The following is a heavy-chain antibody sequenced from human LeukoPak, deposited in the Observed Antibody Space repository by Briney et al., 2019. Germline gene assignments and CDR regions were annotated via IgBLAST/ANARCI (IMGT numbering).Heavy chain of an antibody. CDR3: ARSISRYSYGPILGLHY. V-gene: IGHV4-34*01. J-gene: IGHJ4*02. CDR1: GGSFSGYY. CDR2: INHSGST. Sequence: MSSETLSLTCAVYGGSFSGYYWSWIRQPPGKGLERIGEINHSGSTNYNPSLKSRVTISVDTSKNQFSLKLSSVTAADTAVYYCARSISRYSYGPILGLHYWGQGTLVTVSS. D-gene: IGHD5-18*01.